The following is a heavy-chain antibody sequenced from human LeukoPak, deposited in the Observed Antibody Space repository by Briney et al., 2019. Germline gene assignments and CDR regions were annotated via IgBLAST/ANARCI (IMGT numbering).Heavy chain of an antibody. CDR2: IYTSGST. V-gene: IGHV4-4*07. CDR3: ARAHYYGSSGWFDP. J-gene: IGHJ5*02. Sequence: SETLSLTCTVSGGSISSYYWSWIRQPAGKGLEWIGRIYTSGSTNYNPSLKSRVTMSVDTSKNQFSLKLSSVTAADTAVYYCARAHYYGSSGWFDPWGQGTLVTVSS. CDR1: GGSISSYY. D-gene: IGHD3-22*01.